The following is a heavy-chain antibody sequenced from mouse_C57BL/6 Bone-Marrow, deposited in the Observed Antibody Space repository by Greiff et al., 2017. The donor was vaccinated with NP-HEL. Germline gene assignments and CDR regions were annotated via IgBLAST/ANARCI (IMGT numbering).Heavy chain of an antibody. V-gene: IGHV3-6*01. D-gene: IGHD1-1*01. Sequence: VQLQESGPGLVKPSQSLSLTCSVTGYSITSGYYWNWIRQFPGNKPEWMGYISYDGSNNYNPSLKNRISITRDTSKNQFFLKLNSVTTEDTATYYCAREGGLLREWYFDVWGTGTTVTVSS. CDR1: GYSITSGYY. CDR2: ISYDGSN. J-gene: IGHJ1*03. CDR3: AREGGLLREWYFDV.